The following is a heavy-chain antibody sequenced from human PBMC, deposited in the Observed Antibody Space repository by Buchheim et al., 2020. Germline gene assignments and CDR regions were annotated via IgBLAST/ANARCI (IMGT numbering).Heavy chain of an antibody. J-gene: IGHJ6*02. Sequence: QVQLQESGPGLVKPSQTLSLTCTVSGGSISSGGYYWSWIRQHPGKGLEWIGYIYYSGSTYYNPSLKSRVTISVDTSKNQFSLKLSSVTAADTAVYYCARDRGCSSTSCYKAYYYYGIDVWGQGTT. CDR1: GGSISSGGYY. CDR3: ARDRGCSSTSCYKAYYYYGIDV. CDR2: IYYSGST. D-gene: IGHD2-2*02. V-gene: IGHV4-31*03.